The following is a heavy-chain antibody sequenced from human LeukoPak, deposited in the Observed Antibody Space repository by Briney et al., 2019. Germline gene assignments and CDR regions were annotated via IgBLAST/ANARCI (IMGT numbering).Heavy chain of an antibody. Sequence: PSETLSLTCTVSGGSISSYYWSWIRQPPGKGLEWIGYIYYSGSTNYNLSLKSRVTISVDTSKNQFSLKLSSVTAADTAVYYCARAVGYSYGKYYFDYWGQGTLVTVSS. J-gene: IGHJ4*02. CDR2: IYYSGST. V-gene: IGHV4-59*01. CDR1: GGSISSYY. D-gene: IGHD5-18*01. CDR3: ARAVGYSYGKYYFDY.